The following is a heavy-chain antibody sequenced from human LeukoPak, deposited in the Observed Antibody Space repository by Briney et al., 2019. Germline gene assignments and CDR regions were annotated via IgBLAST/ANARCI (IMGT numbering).Heavy chain of an antibody. CDR3: ARVGTGTRSFDS. CDR1: GYTFTTYD. J-gene: IGHJ4*02. CDR2: VSAYNGYT. V-gene: IGHV1-18*01. Sequence: ASVKVSCKTSGYTFTTYDINWVRQAPGQGLEWMGRVSAYNGYTNYGQKLQGRVTMTTDTSTDTAYMELRSLRSDDTGVYYCARVGTGTRSFDSWGQGTLVTVSS. D-gene: IGHD1/OR15-1a*01.